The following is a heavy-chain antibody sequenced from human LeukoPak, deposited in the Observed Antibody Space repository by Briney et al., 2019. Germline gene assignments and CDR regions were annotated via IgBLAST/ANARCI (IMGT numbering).Heavy chain of an antibody. V-gene: IGHV1-24*01. CDR3: ATDRGGYYYDSSGYPLFDY. CDR1: GYTLTELS. D-gene: IGHD3-22*01. J-gene: IGHJ4*02. CDR2: FDPEDGET. Sequence: ASVKVSCKVSGYTLTELSMHWVRQAPGKGLEWMGGFDPEDGETIYAQKFQGRVTMTEDTSTDTDYMELSSLRSEDTAVYYCATDRGGYYYDSSGYPLFDYWGQGTLVTVSS.